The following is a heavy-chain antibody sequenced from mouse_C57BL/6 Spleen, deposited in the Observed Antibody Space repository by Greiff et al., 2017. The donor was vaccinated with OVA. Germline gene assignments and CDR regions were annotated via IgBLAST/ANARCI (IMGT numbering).Heavy chain of an antibody. CDR2: ISSGGDYI. D-gene: IGHD1-1*01. V-gene: IGHV5-9-1*02. Sequence: EVKLMESGAGLVKPGGSLKLSCAASGFTFSSYAMSWVRQTPEKRLEWVAYISSGGDYIYYADTVKGRFTISRANARNTLYLQMSSLKSEDTAMYYCTREDYGLAYWGQGTTLTVSS. CDR1: GFTFSSYA. J-gene: IGHJ2*01. CDR3: TREDYGLAY.